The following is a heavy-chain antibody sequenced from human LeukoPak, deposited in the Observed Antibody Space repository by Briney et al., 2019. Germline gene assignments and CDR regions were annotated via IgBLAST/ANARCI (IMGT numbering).Heavy chain of an antibody. CDR1: GGSISSGGYY. V-gene: IGHV4-30-2*01. CDR2: IYHSGST. J-gene: IGHJ4*02. Sequence: PSQTLSLTCTVSGGSISSGGYYWSWIRQPPGKGLEWIGYIYHSGSTYHNPSLKSRVTISVDRSKNQFSLKLSSVTAADTAVYYCAREIDQSIAAHAAGYWGQGTLVTVSS. D-gene: IGHD6-6*01. CDR3: AREIDQSIAAHAAGY.